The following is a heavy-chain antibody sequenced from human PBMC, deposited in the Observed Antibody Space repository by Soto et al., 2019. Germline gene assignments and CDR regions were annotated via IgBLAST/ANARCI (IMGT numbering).Heavy chain of an antibody. CDR1: GGSISSSTYY. D-gene: IGHD3-3*02. J-gene: IGHJ5*02. CDR3: ASPKIAFYNWFDP. V-gene: IGHV4-39*01. Sequence: SETMSLTCTVSGGSISSSTYYWGWIRQPPGKGLEWIGSIYYSGSTYYNPSLKSRVTISVDTSKNQFSLKLSSVTAADTAVYYCASPKIAFYNWFDPWGQGTLVTVS. CDR2: IYYSGST.